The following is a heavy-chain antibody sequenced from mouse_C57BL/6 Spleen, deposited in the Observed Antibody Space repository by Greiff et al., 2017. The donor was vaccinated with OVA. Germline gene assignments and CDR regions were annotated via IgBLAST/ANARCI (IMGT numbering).Heavy chain of an antibody. CDR2: ISSGSSTI. CDR3: ARPRNYGYFDV. V-gene: IGHV5-17*01. Sequence: EVHLVESGGGLVKPGGSLKLSCAASGFTFSDYGMHWVRQAPEKGLEWVAYISSGSSTIYYADTVKGRFTISRDNAKNTLFLQMTSLRSEDTAMYYCARPRNYGYFDVWGTGTTVTVSS. CDR1: GFTFSDYG. J-gene: IGHJ1*03.